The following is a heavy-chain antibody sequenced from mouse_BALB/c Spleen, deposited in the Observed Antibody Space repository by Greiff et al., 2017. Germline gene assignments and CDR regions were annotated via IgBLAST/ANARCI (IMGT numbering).Heavy chain of an antibody. J-gene: IGHJ2*01. CDR2: ISSGGSYT. D-gene: IGHD2-1*01. CDR1: GFTFSSYA. Sequence: DVMLVESGGGLVKPGGSLKLSCAASGFTFSSYAMSWVRQTPEKRLEWVATISSGGSYTYYPDSVKGRFTISRDNAKNTLYLQMSSLRSEDTAMYYCARRGDYGNLFDYWGQGTTLTVSS. V-gene: IGHV5-9-1*01. CDR3: ARRGDYGNLFDY.